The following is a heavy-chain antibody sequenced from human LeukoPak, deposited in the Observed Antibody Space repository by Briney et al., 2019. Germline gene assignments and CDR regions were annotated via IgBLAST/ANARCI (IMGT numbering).Heavy chain of an antibody. CDR3: ARVPELELILT. J-gene: IGHJ4*02. V-gene: IGHV3-21*01. CDR1: GFTFSSYS. D-gene: IGHD1-7*01. CDR2: ISSSSSYI. Sequence: GRSLRLSCAASGFTFSSYSMNWVRQAPGKGLEWVSSISSSSSYIYYADSVKGRFTISRDNAKNSLYLQMNSLRAEDTAVYYCARVPELELILTWGQGTLVTVSS.